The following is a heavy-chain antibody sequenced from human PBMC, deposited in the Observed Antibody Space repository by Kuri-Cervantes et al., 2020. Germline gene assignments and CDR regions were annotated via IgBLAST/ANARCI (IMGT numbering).Heavy chain of an antibody. Sequence: SEILSLTSAVYGGSFSGYYWSWIRQPPGKGLEWIGEINHSGSTNYNPSLKSRVTISVDMSKNQFSLNLKSVTAADTAVYYCVRVASNLLPAAAFDYWGQGTLVTVSS. CDR3: VRVASNLLPAAAFDY. V-gene: IGHV4-34*01. CDR1: GGSFSGYY. J-gene: IGHJ4*02. D-gene: IGHD2-2*01. CDR2: INHSGST.